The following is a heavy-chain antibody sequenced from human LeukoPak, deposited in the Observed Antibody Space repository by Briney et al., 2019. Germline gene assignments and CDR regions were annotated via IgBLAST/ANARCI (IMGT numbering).Heavy chain of an antibody. V-gene: IGHV3-7*01. CDR1: GFSFTSYW. CDR2: INQDGSEI. J-gene: IGHJ5*02. D-gene: IGHD3-16*01. Sequence: GGSLRLSCAASGFSFTSYWLSWVRQAPGKGLQWVANINQDGSEIHYADSVKGRFTISRDNAENSVYLQMSSLRAEDTAVYYCARDHRFGGVPHWFDPWGQGTLVTASS. CDR3: ARDHRFGGVPHWFDP.